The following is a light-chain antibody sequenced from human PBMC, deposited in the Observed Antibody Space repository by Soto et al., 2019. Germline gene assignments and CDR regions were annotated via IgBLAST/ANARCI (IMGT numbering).Light chain of an antibody. CDR3: SSYAGSNKFV. J-gene: IGLJ1*01. V-gene: IGLV2-8*01. CDR1: IRDIGGYNS. Sequence: HSVLSQSASSSGSPEQSVTISCTGTIRDIGGYNSVSWYQQHAGKAPKLVVSEVSRRPSGVPERFSRSKSGKTASLTVSGLQADDEAHYYCSSYAGSNKFVFGTGKQVTVI. CDR2: EVS.